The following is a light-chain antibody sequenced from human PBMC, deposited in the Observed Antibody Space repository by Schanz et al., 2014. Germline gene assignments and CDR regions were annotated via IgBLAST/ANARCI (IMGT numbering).Light chain of an antibody. V-gene: IGKV3-15*01. J-gene: IGKJ1*01. CDR1: QSVSSN. Sequence: VMTQSPATLSVSPGEGATLSCRASQSVSSNLAWFQQKPGQAPRLLIYRASSRAPGISARFSGSGSGTDFTLTISGLQSEDFAMYYCQQYNEWPRTFGQGTKVEIK. CDR2: RAS. CDR3: QQYNEWPRT.